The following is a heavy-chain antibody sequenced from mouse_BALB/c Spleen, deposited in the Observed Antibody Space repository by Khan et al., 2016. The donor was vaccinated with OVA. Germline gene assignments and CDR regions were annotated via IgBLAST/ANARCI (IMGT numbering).Heavy chain of an antibody. V-gene: IGHV5-9-3*01. Sequence: EVELVEPGGGLVKPGGSLKFSCAASGFTFSNYGMSWVRQTPEKRLEWVATISSGGSYTYYPDSVKGRFTISRDNANTTLYLKMSSLRSEDTAMYYCARTPGYYGSNYFDYWGQGTTLTVSS. J-gene: IGHJ2*01. CDR3: ARTPGYYGSNYFDY. CDR1: GFTFSNYG. D-gene: IGHD1-1*01. CDR2: ISSGGSYT.